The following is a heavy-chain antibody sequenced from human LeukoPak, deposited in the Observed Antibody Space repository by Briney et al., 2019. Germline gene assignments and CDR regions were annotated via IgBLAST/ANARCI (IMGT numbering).Heavy chain of an antibody. CDR2: IYSGGST. CDR3: ARVTFPAYYYDSSGYYFDY. Sequence: GGSLRLSCAASGFTVSSNYMSWVRQAPGKGLEWVSVIYSGGSTYYADSVKGRFTISRDNSKNTLYLQMNSLRAEDTAVYYRARVTFPAYYYDSSGYYFDYWGQGTLVTVSS. CDR1: GFTVSSNY. J-gene: IGHJ4*02. V-gene: IGHV3-53*01. D-gene: IGHD3-22*01.